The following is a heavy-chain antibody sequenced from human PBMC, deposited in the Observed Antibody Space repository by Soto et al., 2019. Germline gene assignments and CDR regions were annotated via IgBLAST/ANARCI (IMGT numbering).Heavy chain of an antibody. J-gene: IGHJ6*02. CDR3: ARSEDCSSTSCPSGMDV. D-gene: IGHD2-2*01. Sequence: VASVKVSCKASGYTFTGYYMHWVRQAPGQGLEWMGWINPNSGGTNYAQKFQGRVTMTRDTSISTAYMELSRLRSDDTAVYYCARSEDCSSTSCPSGMDVWGQGTTVTVSS. CDR1: GYTFTGYY. V-gene: IGHV1-2*02. CDR2: INPNSGGT.